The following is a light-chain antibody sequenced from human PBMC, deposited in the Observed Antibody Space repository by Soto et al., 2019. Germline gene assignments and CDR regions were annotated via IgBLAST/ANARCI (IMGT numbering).Light chain of an antibody. CDR2: DAS. V-gene: IGKV1-5*01. Sequence: DIQMTQSPSTLSASVGDRVTITCRASQSISSWLAWYQQKPGKAPKLLIYDASSLESGVPSRFSGSGSGTEFTLTISSLQPDYFATYYCQQYNFFGPGTKVDIK. CDR3: QQYNF. J-gene: IGKJ3*01. CDR1: QSISSW.